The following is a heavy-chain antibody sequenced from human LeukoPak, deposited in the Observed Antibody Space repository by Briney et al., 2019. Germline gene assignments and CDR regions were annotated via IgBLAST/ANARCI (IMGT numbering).Heavy chain of an antibody. CDR1: GYTFTSYY. CDR2: INPSGGST. V-gene: IGHV1-46*01. J-gene: IGHJ5*02. Sequence: ASVKVSCKASGYTFTSYYMHWVRQAPGQGLEWMGIINPSGGSTSYAQKFQGRVTMTRDTSTSTVYIELSSLRSEDTAVYYCARGGPLVVGATNWFDPWGQGTLVTVSS. CDR3: ARGGPLVVGATNWFDP. D-gene: IGHD1-26*01.